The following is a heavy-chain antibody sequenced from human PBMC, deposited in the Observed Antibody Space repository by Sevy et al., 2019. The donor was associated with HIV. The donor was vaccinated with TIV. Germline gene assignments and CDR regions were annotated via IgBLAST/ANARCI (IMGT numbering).Heavy chain of an antibody. CDR1: GGSISSYY. CDR2: IYYSGSP. D-gene: IGHD3-16*01. J-gene: IGHJ3*02. V-gene: IGHV4-59*01. CDR3: ARPFGGARWAFDI. Sequence: SETLSLTCTVSGGSISSYYWSWIRQPPGKGLEWIGYIYYSGSPNYNPSLKSRVTISVDTSKNQFSLKLSSVTAADTAVYYCARPFGGARWAFDIWGQGTMVTVSS.